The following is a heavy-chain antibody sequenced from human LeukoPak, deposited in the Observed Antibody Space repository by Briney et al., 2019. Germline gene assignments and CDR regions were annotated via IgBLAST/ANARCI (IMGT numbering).Heavy chain of an antibody. CDR1: AGSISTYY. CDR2: VYSIGRT. D-gene: IGHD3-16*01. J-gene: IGHJ3*02. V-gene: IGHV4-59*01. CDR3: AREHSVGGGLDAFDM. Sequence: PSETLSLTCTVSAGSISTYYWNWIRQAAGKRLEWIGYVYSIGRTNSNPTLRSRVTISVATSKNQFSLRLTSVTAADTAVYYCAREHSVGGGLDAFDMWGQGTMVTVSS.